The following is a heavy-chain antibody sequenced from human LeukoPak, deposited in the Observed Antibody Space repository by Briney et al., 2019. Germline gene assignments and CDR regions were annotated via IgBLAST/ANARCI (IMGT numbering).Heavy chain of an antibody. CDR1: GFTFSNAW. J-gene: IGHJ4*02. D-gene: IGHD3-22*01. Sequence: KAGGSLRLSCAASGFTFSNAWMNWVRQAPGKGLEWVGRIKSKTDGGTTDYAAPVKGRFTISRDDSKNTLYLQMNSLKTEDTAVYYCTIVLGPTNYDSSGYRGWGQGTLVTVSS. CDR3: TIVLGPTNYDSSGYRG. CDR2: IKSKTDGGTT. V-gene: IGHV3-15*07.